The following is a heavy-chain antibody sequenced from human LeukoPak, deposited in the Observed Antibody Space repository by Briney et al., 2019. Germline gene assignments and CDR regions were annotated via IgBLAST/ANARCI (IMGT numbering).Heavy chain of an antibody. Sequence: GGSLRLSCVASGFSFSSKGMHWVRQAPGKGLEWVAVIWYDGSNKYYADYVKGRFTISRDNSKNTLYLQMNSLRAEDTAVYYCATNSGWQIQTYYFDYWGQGTLVTVSS. CDR1: GFSFSSKG. J-gene: IGHJ4*02. V-gene: IGHV3-33*01. CDR2: IWYDGSNK. CDR3: ATNSGWQIQTYYFDY. D-gene: IGHD6-19*01.